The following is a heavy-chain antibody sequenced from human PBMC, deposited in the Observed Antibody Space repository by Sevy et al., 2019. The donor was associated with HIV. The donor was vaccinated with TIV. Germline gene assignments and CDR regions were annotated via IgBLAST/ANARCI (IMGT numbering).Heavy chain of an antibody. J-gene: IGHJ6*02. Sequence: GGSLRLSCAASGFTFSSYWMSWVRQAPGKGLEWVANIKQDGSEKYYVHSVKGRFTISRDNAKNSLYLQMNSLRAEDTAVYYCARDVIGYDYVWGSYRSTTYYYYGMDVWGQGTTVTVSS. CDR2: IKQDGSEK. V-gene: IGHV3-7*01. CDR1: GFTFSSYW. D-gene: IGHD3-16*02. CDR3: ARDVIGYDYVWGSYRSTTYYYYGMDV.